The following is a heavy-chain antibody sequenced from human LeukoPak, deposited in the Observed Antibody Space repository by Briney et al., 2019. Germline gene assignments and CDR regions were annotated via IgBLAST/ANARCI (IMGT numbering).Heavy chain of an antibody. CDR3: ARESPYSSSRPFDY. D-gene: IGHD6-13*01. CDR2: IKQDGSEK. V-gene: IGHV3-7*01. Sequence: AGGSLRLSCAASGFTFSSYWMSWVRQAPGKGLEWVANIKQDGSEKYYVDSVKGRFTTSRDNAKNSLYLQMNSLRVEDTAVYYCARESPYSSSRPFDYWGQGTLFTVSS. CDR1: GFTFSSYW. J-gene: IGHJ4*02.